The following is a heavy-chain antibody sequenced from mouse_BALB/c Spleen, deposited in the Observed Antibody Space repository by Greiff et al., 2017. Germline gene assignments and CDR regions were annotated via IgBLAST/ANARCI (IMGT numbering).Heavy chain of an antibody. Sequence: EVMLVESGGGLVQPGGSLKLSCAASGFTFSSYGMSWVRQTPDKRLELVATINSNGGSTYYPDSVKGRFTISRDNAKNTLYLQMSSLKSEDTAMYYCARLTGTWFAYWGQGTLVTVSA. CDR1: GFTFSSYG. CDR3: ARLTGTWFAY. CDR2: INSNGGST. V-gene: IGHV5-6-3*01. D-gene: IGHD4-1*01. J-gene: IGHJ3*01.